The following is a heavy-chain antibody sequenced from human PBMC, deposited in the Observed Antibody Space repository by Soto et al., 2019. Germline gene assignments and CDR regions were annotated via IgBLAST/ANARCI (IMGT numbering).Heavy chain of an antibody. J-gene: IGHJ1*01. Sequence: QVQLVQSGAEVKKPGASVKVSCKASGYTFTSYAMHWVRQAPGQRLEWMGWINAGNGNTKYSQKFQGRVTITRDTSGSTAYMERSSLRSEDTAVSYCARGSGGAVAGNFYFPHWGQGTLVTVSS. CDR2: INAGNGNT. D-gene: IGHD6-19*01. CDR1: GYTFTSYA. V-gene: IGHV1-3*01. CDR3: ARGSGGAVAGNFYFPH.